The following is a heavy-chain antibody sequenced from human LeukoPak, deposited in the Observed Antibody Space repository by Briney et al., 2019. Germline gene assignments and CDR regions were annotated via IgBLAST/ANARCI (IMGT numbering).Heavy chain of an antibody. CDR1: GYSISRGYY. Sequence: SETLSLTCAVFGYSISRGYYWGWIRQPPGKGLEWIGSIDRSGSTYYNPSLKSRVTILVDTSKNQFSLKLNSATAADTAVYYCAREVFRASPFDYWGQGTLVTVSS. J-gene: IGHJ4*02. CDR3: AREVFRASPFDY. D-gene: IGHD1-14*01. CDR2: IDRSGST. V-gene: IGHV4-38-2*02.